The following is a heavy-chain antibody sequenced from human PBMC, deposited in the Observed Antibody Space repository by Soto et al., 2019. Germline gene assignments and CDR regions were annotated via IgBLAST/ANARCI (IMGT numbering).Heavy chain of an antibody. CDR3: ARDSSSAAAAFDY. J-gene: IGHJ4*02. Sequence: GGSLRLSCTAAGITLSTYGMHWVRKAPGKGLEWVAGISYDGNIKDYADSVKGRFTISRDNSKNTLYVQMNSLRAEDTAVYYCARDSSSAAAAFDYWGQGTLVTVSS. D-gene: IGHD6-13*01. CDR2: ISYDGNIK. CDR1: GITLSTYG. V-gene: IGHV3-30*03.